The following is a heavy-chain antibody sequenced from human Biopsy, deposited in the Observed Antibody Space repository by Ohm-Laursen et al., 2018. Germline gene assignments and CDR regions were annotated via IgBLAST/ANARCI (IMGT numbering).Heavy chain of an antibody. CDR1: GGDINNYY. J-gene: IGHJ4*02. CDR3: ARQDGYLGYEY. D-gene: IGHD5-24*01. V-gene: IGHV4-4*07. Sequence: GTLSLTCNVSGGDINNYYWSWIRQPAGKGLEWIGRIYPGGGTNYNPSLKSRVTMSVDTSKKQLSLRLRSVTAADTAVYYCARQDGYLGYEYWGQGALVTVSS. CDR2: IYPGGGT.